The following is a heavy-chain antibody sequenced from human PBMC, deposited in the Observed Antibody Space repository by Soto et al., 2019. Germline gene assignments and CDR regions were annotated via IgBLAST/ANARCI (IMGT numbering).Heavy chain of an antibody. Sequence: GSLRLSCAASGFTFRDYYMSWIRQAPGKGLEWLSYISSSGSTMYYADSVKGRFTISRDNAKNSLHLQMNSLRAEDTAVYYCARTVTASYHYYYAMDVWGQGALVTVSS. CDR2: ISSSGSTM. D-gene: IGHD4-4*01. V-gene: IGHV3-11*01. CDR1: GFTFRDYY. CDR3: ARTVTASYHYYYAMDV. J-gene: IGHJ6*02.